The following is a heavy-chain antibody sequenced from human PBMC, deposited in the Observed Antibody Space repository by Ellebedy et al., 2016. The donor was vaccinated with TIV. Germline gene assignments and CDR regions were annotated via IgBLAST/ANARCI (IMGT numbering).Heavy chain of an antibody. CDR2: IYSAGST. Sequence: GESLKISCAASGFTISYNYMSWVRQAPGKGLEWVSVIYSAGSTYYADSVRGRFIISRDISKNTFYLQMNSLRAEDTAVYYCARGFFWGQGTLVTVSS. D-gene: IGHD3-3*01. V-gene: IGHV3-66*01. CDR3: ARGFF. CDR1: GFTISYNY. J-gene: IGHJ4*02.